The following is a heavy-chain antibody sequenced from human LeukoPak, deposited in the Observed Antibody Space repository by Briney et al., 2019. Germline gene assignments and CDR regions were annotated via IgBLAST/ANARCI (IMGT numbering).Heavy chain of an antibody. D-gene: IGHD5-18*01. Sequence: SETLSLTCAVSGGSISSGSYYWSCIRQPPGKGRGWIGHIFYSGSTNYNPSLKSRVTIVVDTSNNQFSLKLSSVTAADTAVYYCARGYNYGYRYFDYWGQGTLVTVSS. CDR3: ARGYNYGYRYFDY. CDR1: GGSISSGSYY. V-gene: IGHV4-61*01. J-gene: IGHJ4*02. CDR2: IFYSGST.